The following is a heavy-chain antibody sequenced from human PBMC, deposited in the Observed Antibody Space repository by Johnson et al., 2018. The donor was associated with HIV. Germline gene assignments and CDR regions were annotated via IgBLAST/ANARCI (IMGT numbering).Heavy chain of an antibody. Sequence: VLLLESGGGLVQPGGSLGLSCAASGFTFSSYAMSWVRQAPGKGLEWVSAISGSGGSTYYADSVKGRFTISRDNSKNTLYLQMNSLRAEDTAVYYCAKEGSGSYYDVVAFDIWGQGTMVTVSS. V-gene: IGHV3-23*01. CDR1: GFTFSSYA. CDR2: ISGSGGST. J-gene: IGHJ3*02. D-gene: IGHD1-26*01. CDR3: AKEGSGSYYDVVAFDI.